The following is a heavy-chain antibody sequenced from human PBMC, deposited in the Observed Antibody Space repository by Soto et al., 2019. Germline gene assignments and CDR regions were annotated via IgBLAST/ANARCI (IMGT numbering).Heavy chain of an antibody. CDR2: IRNKVHGGTT. Sequence: EVQLVESGGGLVQPGRSLRLSCTASGFTFGDYPMSWFRQAPGKGLEWVSYIRNKVHGGTTEYAASVKGRFTMSRDDSKSITSLQMNSLKTEDTAVYYCVRAVRVIGDAFDMCGQGTMVTVSA. J-gene: IGHJ3*02. D-gene: IGHD3-10*01. CDR3: VRAVRVIGDAFDM. CDR1: GFTFGDYP. V-gene: IGHV3-49*03.